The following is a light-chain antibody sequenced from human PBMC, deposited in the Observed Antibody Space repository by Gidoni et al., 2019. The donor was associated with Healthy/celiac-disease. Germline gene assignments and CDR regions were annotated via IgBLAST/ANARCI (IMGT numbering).Light chain of an antibody. V-gene: IGKV1-39*01. Sequence: EIQMTQSPSSLSASVGDRGTITCRASQSISSYLNWYQQKPGKAPKLLIYAASSLQSGVPSRFSGSGSGTDFPLTISRLQPEDFATYYCQQSYSTPTWTFGQGTKVEIK. CDR1: QSISSY. CDR3: QQSYSTPTWT. J-gene: IGKJ1*01. CDR2: AAS.